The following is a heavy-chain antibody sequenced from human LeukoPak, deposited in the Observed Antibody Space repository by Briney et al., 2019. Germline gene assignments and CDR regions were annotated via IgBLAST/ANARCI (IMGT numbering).Heavy chain of an antibody. J-gene: IGHJ6*03. CDR1: GGSISSYY. CDR3: ARLSGYSYGLYYYYMDV. Sequence: PSETLSLTCTVSGGSISSYYWSWIRQPPGKGLEWIGYIYYSGSTNYNPSLKSRVTISVDTSKNQFSLKLSSVTAADTAVYYCARLSGYSYGLYYYYMDVWGKGTTVTISS. CDR2: IYYSGST. V-gene: IGHV4-59*01. D-gene: IGHD5-18*01.